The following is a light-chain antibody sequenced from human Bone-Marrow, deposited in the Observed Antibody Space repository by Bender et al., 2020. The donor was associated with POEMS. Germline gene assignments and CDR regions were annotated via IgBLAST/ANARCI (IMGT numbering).Light chain of an antibody. J-gene: IGLJ3*02. V-gene: IGLV7-46*01. Sequence: QAVVTQEPSLTVSPGGTVTLTCGSSTGTVTSGHYAYWFQKKPGQAPTTLIYDTTKKRSWTPARFLGSLLGGKAALTLSGAQPEDESEYYCLLSYDGGFWVFGGGTKLTVL. CDR3: LLSYDGGFWV. CDR2: DTT. CDR1: TGTVTSGHY.